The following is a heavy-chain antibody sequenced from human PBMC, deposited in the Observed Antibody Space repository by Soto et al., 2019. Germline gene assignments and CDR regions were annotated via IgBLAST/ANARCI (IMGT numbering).Heavy chain of an antibody. V-gene: IGHV3-33*08. D-gene: IGHD6-6*01. CDR3: ERAPPTARPSAMDV. CDR1: GFILSNFG. J-gene: IGHJ6*02. Sequence: PGGSRRLSCATSGFILSNFGIHWVGQVSGKGLGWLAVIWYDGSNTVSAYSVKGRFTIARDNPKNSLYLQISGLRSEDTAVYYCERAPPTARPSAMDVWGQGTTLTVSS. CDR2: IWYDGSNT.